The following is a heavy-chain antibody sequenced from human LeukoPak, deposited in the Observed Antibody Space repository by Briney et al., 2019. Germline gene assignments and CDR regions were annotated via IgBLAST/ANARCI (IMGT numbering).Heavy chain of an antibody. J-gene: IGHJ5*02. CDR3: ARDRVATIPPNWFDP. Sequence: ASVKVSCKASGYTFTGYYTHWVRQAPGQGLEWMGWINPNSGGTNYAQKFQGRVTMTRDTSISTAYMELSRLRSDDTAVYYCARDRVATIPPNWFDPWGQGTLVTVSS. CDR1: GYTFTGYY. CDR2: INPNSGGT. D-gene: IGHD5-12*01. V-gene: IGHV1-2*02.